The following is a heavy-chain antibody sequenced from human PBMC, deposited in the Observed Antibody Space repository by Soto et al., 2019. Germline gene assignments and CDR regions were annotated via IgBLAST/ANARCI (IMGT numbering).Heavy chain of an antibody. D-gene: IGHD2-15*01. Sequence: ETLSLTCTVSGGSISSYYWSWIRQPPGKGLEWIGYIYYSGSTNYNPSLKSRVTISVDTSKNQFSLKLSSVTAADTAVYYCARLIGYYYYYMDVWGKGTTVTVSS. J-gene: IGHJ6*03. CDR1: GGSISSYY. V-gene: IGHV4-59*08. CDR2: IYYSGST. CDR3: ARLIGYYYYYMDV.